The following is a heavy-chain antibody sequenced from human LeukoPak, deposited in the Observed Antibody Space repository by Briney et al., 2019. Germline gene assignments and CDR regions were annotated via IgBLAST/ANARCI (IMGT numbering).Heavy chain of an antibody. Sequence: PGGSLRLSCAASGFTFSSYAMSWVRQAPGKGLEWVSAISGSGGSTYYADSVKGRFTISRDNSKNTLYLQMNSLRAEDTAVYYCAKDLYYDSSGSGDYWGQGTLVTVSS. J-gene: IGHJ4*02. CDR2: ISGSGGST. CDR3: AKDLYYDSSGSGDY. V-gene: IGHV3-23*01. D-gene: IGHD3-22*01. CDR1: GFTFSSYA.